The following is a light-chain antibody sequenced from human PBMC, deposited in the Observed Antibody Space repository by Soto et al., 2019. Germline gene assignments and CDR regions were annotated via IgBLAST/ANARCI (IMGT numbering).Light chain of an antibody. CDR2: KAS. Sequence: DIQMTQSPSTLSASVGDRVTITCRASQSVTTWLAWYQQKPGKAPKLLIYKASNLESGLPSRFTGSGSGTEFTLTISSLPSDDFATYYCQQYSTYPITFGQGTRLEIK. V-gene: IGKV1-5*03. J-gene: IGKJ5*01. CDR1: QSVTTW. CDR3: QQYSTYPIT.